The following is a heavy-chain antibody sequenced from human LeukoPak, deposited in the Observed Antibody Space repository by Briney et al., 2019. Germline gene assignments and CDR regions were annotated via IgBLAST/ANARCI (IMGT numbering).Heavy chain of an antibody. CDR3: ARDRSSSYTRDWFDP. J-gene: IGHJ5*02. CDR2: IYNSESI. CDR1: GGSINGYY. D-gene: IGHD6-13*01. Sequence: PSETLSLTCTVSGGSINGYYRSWIRQPAGKGLEWIGRIYNSESINYNPSLKSRVTMSIDTSKSQFSLKLNSVTAADTAVYYCARDRSSSYTRDWFDPWGQGALVTVSS. V-gene: IGHV4-4*07.